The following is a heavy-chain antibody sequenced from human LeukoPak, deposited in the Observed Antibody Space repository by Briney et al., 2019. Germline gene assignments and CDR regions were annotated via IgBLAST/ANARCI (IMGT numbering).Heavy chain of an antibody. CDR1: GFIFSSYG. V-gene: IGHV3-33*01. CDR3: ARDFTDYGDYGAFDY. D-gene: IGHD4-17*01. Sequence: GGSLRLSCAASGFIFSSYGIHWVRQAPGKGLEWVAVIWYDGSNKYYADSVKGRFTISRDNSKKTLYLQMNSLRAEDMAVYYCARDFTDYGDYGAFDYWGQGTLVTVSS. CDR2: IWYDGSNK. J-gene: IGHJ4*02.